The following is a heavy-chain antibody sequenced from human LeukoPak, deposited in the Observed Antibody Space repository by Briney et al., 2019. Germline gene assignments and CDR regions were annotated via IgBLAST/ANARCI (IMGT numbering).Heavy chain of an antibody. CDR2: IIPILGIA. D-gene: IGHD6-13*01. V-gene: IGHV1-69*04. CDR3: ARGPSIAAAGTRDYYYYGMDV. CDR1: GYTFTSYG. Sequence: SVKVSCKASGYTFTSYGISWVRQAPGQGLEWMGRIIPILGIANYAQKFQGRVTITADKSTSTAYMELSSLRSEDTAVYYCARGPSIAAAGTRDYYYYGMDVWGQGTTVTVFS. J-gene: IGHJ6*02.